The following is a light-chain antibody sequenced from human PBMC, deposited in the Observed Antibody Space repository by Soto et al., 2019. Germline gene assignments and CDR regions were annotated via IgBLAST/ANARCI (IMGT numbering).Light chain of an antibody. Sequence: QSVLTQSPSASASLGASVKLTCTLSSGHSNYAIAWHQQQPEKGPRYLMKLNRDGSHSKGDGIPNRFSGSSSGAERYLTISSLQSEDEADYYCQTWGTGTVIFGGGTKLTLL. V-gene: IGLV4-69*01. J-gene: IGLJ2*01. CDR3: QTWGTGTVI. CDR2: LNRDGSH. CDR1: SGHSNYA.